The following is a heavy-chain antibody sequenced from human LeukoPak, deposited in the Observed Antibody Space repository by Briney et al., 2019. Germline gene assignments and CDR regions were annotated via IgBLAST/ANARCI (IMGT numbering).Heavy chain of an antibody. V-gene: IGHV4-4*07. D-gene: IGHD3-22*01. CDR3: ARRTYYYDSSGYYVDAFDI. J-gene: IGHJ3*02. CDR2: IYTSGST. Sequence: SETLSLTCTVSGGSISSYYWSWIRQPAGEGLEWIGRIYTSGSTNHNPSLKSRVTMSVDTSKNQFSLKLSSVTAADTAVYYCARRTYYYDSSGYYVDAFDIWGQGTMVTVSS. CDR1: GGSISSYY.